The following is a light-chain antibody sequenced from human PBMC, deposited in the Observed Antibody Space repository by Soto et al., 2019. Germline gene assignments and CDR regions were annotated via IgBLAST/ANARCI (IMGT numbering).Light chain of an antibody. Sequence: DIQMTQSPSVVSACVGDTVTVTCRASQGITTFLAWFRQRPGRVPERLIYGASSLQSGVPSRFSGRGSGTEFTLTISSLQPEDFGIYYCLQHNSYPYTFGPGTKVDIK. J-gene: IGKJ2*01. V-gene: IGKV1-17*03. CDR1: QGITTF. CDR3: LQHNSYPYT. CDR2: GAS.